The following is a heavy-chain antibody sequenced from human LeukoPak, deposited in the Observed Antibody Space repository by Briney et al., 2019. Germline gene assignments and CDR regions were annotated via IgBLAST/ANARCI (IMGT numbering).Heavy chain of an antibody. CDR2: IWYDGSNK. J-gene: IGHJ4*02. Sequence: GGSLRLSCAASGFTFSRYGMHWVRQAPGKGLEWVAVIWYDGSNKYYADSVKGRFTISRDNSKNTLYLQMNSLRAEDTAVYYCASGGYSYGYRFDYWGQGTLVTVSS. V-gene: IGHV3-33*01. D-gene: IGHD5-18*01. CDR1: GFTFSRYG. CDR3: ASGGYSYGYRFDY.